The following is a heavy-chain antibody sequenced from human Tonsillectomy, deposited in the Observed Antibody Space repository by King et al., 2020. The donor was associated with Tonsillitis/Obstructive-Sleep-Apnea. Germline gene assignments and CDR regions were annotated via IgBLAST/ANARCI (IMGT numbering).Heavy chain of an antibody. CDR1: GFSLSTSGVG. Sequence: ITLKESGPTLVKPTQTLTLTCTFSGFSLSTSGVGVGWIRQPPGKALEWRALIYWDDDKRYSPSLKSRFTITKDTSKNQVVLTMTNMDPVDTATYYCAPTTTGDAFDIWGQGTMVTVSS. D-gene: IGHD3-16*01. CDR2: IYWDDDK. CDR3: APTTTGDAFDI. J-gene: IGHJ3*02. V-gene: IGHV2-5*02.